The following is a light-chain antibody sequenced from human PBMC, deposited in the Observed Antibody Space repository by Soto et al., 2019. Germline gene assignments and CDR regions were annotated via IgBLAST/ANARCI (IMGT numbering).Light chain of an antibody. CDR2: GAS. J-gene: IGKJ4*01. CDR3: QQYNNGPPMGS. CDR1: QSVNIN. V-gene: IGKV3-15*01. Sequence: EIVMTQSPATLSVSPGERATLSCRASQSVNINLAWYQQKPGQAPRLLIQGASTRATGTPARFSGSGSGTEFTLTISSLQSEDIAVYYCQQYNNGPPMGSFGGGTKVEIK.